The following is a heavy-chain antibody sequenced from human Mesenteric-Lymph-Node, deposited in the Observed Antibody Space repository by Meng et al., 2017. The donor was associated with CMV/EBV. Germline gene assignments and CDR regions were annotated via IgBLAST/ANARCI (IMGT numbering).Heavy chain of an antibody. V-gene: IGHV4-34*01. J-gene: IGHJ5*02. CDR2: INHSGST. Sequence: GSLRLSCAIYGGSFSSYYWSWIRQPPGKGLEWIGEINHSGSTYYNPSLKSRVTISLDMSKNQFSLSLTSVTAADTAVYYCARGRGSTGWFNPNTWFDPWGQGTLVTVSS. CDR3: ARGRGSTGWFNPNTWFDP. CDR1: GGSFSSYY. D-gene: IGHD6-19*01.